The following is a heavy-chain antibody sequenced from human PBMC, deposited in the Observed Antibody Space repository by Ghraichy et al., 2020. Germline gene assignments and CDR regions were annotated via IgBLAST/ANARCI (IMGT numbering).Heavy chain of an antibody. J-gene: IGHJ4*02. Sequence: LSLTCAASGFTFDDYAMHWVRQAPGKGLKWVSGISWDSASIGYADSVKGRFTISRDNAKNSLYLQMNSLRAEDTAFYYCAKDTYLGYSGYDPNPFDYWGQGTLVTVSS. V-gene: IGHV3-9*01. CDR1: GFTFDDYA. CDR2: ISWDSASI. D-gene: IGHD5-12*01. CDR3: AKDTYLGYSGYDPNPFDY.